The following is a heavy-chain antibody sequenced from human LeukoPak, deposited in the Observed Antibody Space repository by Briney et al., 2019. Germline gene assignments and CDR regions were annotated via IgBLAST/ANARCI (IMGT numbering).Heavy chain of an antibody. V-gene: IGHV4-59*08. CDR2: IYYSGST. J-gene: IGHJ2*01. CDR1: GGSISNYY. Sequence: SETLSLTCTVSGGSISNYYWSWVRQPPGKGLEWIGYIYYSGSTTYNPSLKSRVTVSVDTSKNQFSLKLSSVTAADTAVYYCARRTYLDPWGRGTLVTVSS. CDR3: ARRTYLDP.